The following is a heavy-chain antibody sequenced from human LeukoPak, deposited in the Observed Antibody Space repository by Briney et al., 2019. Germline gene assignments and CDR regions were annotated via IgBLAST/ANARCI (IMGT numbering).Heavy chain of an antibody. CDR3: ARVGYYDSSGDYNAPFDH. CDR1: GFTFSSSW. V-gene: IGHV3-7*03. CDR2: IKQDGSKK. Sequence: GGSPRLSCAASGFTFSSSWMSWVRQTPGKGLEWVANIKQDGSKKYYVDSVKGRLTISRDNAKNLLDLQMNSLRAEDTAVYYCARVGYYDSSGDYNAPFDHWGQGTLVTVSS. D-gene: IGHD3-22*01. J-gene: IGHJ4*02.